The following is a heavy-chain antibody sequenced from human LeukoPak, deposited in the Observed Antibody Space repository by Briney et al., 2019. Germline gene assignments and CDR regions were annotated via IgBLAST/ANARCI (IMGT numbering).Heavy chain of an antibody. V-gene: IGHV3-30-3*01. J-gene: IGHJ4*02. D-gene: IGHD3-10*01. CDR2: TSSDLNVK. CDR1: GFTFRNYV. CDR3: AREGYYGSGSPPSLYFGY. Sequence: GGSLRLSCAASGFTFRNYVIHWVRQAPGKGLEWVAVTSSDLNVKLYADSVKGRFTISRDNSRSTLYLQMNSLRPEDTAIYYCAREGYYGSGSPPSLYFGYWGQGTLITVSS.